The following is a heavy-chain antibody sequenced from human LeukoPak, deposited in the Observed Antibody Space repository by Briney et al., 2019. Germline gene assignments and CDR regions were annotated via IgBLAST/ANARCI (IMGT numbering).Heavy chain of an antibody. CDR2: VKKDGSEK. CDR3: ARGYTSTWYDYWYFDX. J-gene: IGHJ2*01. V-gene: IGHV3-7*01. D-gene: IGHD6-13*01. CDR1: GFTFSSYW. Sequence: GGSLRLSCAASGFTFSSYWMSWVRQAPGKGLEWVANVKKDGSEKYYVDSVKGRFTISRDNAKNSLYLQMNSLRAEDTAVYYCARGYTSTWYDYWYFDXXXRGTLVTVSS.